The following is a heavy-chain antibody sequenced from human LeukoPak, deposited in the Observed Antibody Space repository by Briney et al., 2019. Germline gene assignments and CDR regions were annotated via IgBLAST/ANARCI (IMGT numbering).Heavy chain of an antibody. Sequence: GGSLRLSCAASGFIFSNFVMHWVRQAPGKGLEWVAVISYDGSNKYYADSVKGRFTISRDNSKNTLYLQMNSLRAEDTAVYYCAREASVTRSFDYWGQGTLVTVSS. CDR2: ISYDGSNK. CDR1: GFIFSNFV. V-gene: IGHV3-30*04. J-gene: IGHJ4*02. CDR3: AREASVTRSFDY. D-gene: IGHD4-23*01.